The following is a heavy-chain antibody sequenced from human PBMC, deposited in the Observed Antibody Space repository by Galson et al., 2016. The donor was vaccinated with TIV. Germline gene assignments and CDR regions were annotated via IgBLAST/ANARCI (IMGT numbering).Heavy chain of an antibody. D-gene: IGHD5-12*01. V-gene: IGHV1-2*02. CDR2: LNPHSGGT. Sequence: SVKVSCKASGYSFTGFYLHWVRQAPGQGLEWMGWLNPHSGGTHFAQSFQDRVTMTRDASINMAYLELSRLTSDDTAVYFCARTLRGYIRGDKDKGPLIPAGPHHDAFDIWGQGTLVTVSS. CDR1: GYSFTGFY. J-gene: IGHJ3*02. CDR3: ARTLRGYIRGDKDKGPLIPAGPHHDAFDI.